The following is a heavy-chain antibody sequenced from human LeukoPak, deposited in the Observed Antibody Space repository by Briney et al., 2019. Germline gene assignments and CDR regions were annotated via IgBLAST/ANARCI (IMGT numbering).Heavy chain of an antibody. Sequence: ASVKVSCKASGYTFTSYYMHWVRQAPGQGLEWMGIINPSGDSTSYAQKFQGRVTMTRDTSTSTVYMELSSLRSEDTAAYYCARESGAGHFDYWGQGTLVTVSS. D-gene: IGHD1-26*01. CDR3: ARESGAGHFDY. CDR1: GYTFTSYY. CDR2: INPSGDST. V-gene: IGHV1-46*01. J-gene: IGHJ4*02.